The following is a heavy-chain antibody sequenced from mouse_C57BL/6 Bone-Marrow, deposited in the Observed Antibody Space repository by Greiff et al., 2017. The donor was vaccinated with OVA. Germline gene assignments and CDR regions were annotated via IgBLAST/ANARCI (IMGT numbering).Heavy chain of an antibody. CDR2: IWGGGGT. V-gene: IGHV2-9*01. J-gene: IGHJ1*03. CDR3: AKHGGDRGDYNWYCDV. CDR1: GFSLTSYG. Sequence: QVQLKESGPGLVAPSQSLSITCTVSGFSLTSYGVDWVRQPPGKGLEWLGVIWGGGGTTYYSALMSRLSISKDNSKSQVILKMNSLQTDDTAMYYCAKHGGDRGDYNWYCDVWGTGTTVTVSS. D-gene: IGHD3-3*01.